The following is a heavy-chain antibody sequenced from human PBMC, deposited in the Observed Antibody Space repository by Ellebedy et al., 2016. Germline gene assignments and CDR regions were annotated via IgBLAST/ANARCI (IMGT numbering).Heavy chain of an antibody. J-gene: IGHJ4*02. CDR2: ISRSSSYI. CDR3: ARDRGGRTGIDY. Sequence: GESLKISCAASGFTFSYYAMIWVRQAPGKGLEWLSSISRSSSYIYYADSVKGRFIISRDNAKNSLYLQLDSLRPEDTAFYFCARDRGGRTGIDYWGQGTLVTVSS. V-gene: IGHV3-21*01. D-gene: IGHD1-1*01. CDR1: GFTFSYYA.